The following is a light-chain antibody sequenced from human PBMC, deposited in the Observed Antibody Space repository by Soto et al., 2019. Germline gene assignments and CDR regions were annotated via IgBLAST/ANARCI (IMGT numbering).Light chain of an antibody. CDR2: AAS. J-gene: IGKJ2*01. V-gene: IGKV1-12*01. CDR3: QQTNIFPRT. Sequence: DIQMTQSPSFVSASVGDRVTITCRASQGVSSWVAWYQQKPGKAPNLLIYAASSFQSGVPSRFSGSGSGTDFTLTISSLQPEDFATYYCQQTNIFPRTFGQGTKVEI. CDR1: QGVSSW.